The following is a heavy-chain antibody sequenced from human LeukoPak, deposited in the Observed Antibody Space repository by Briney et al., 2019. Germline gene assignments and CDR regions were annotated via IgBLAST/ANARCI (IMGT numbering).Heavy chain of an antibody. CDR2: ISYDGSNK. V-gene: IGHV3-30*03. J-gene: IGHJ4*02. CDR1: GGSISNTN. D-gene: IGHD3-22*01. CDR3: AADKKDKTMRPDY. Sequence: LSLTCGVSGGSISNTNWWSWVRQPPGQGLEWVAVISYDGSNKYYAESVKGRFTISRDNSKNMLYLQMNSLRVEDTAVYYCAADKKDKTMRPDYWGQGSLVTVSS.